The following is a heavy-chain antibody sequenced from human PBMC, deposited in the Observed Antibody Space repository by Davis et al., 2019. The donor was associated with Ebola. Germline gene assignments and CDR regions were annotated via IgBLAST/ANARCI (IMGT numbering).Heavy chain of an antibody. J-gene: IGHJ6*02. CDR1: GGTFSSFA. CDR3: ARGPEGAASSHYYYYGMDV. V-gene: IGHV1-18*01. D-gene: IGHD1-26*01. Sequence: AASVKVSCKASGGTFSSFAISWVRQAPGQGLEWMGWISAYNGNTNYAQKLQGRVTMTTDTSTSTAYMELRSLRSDDTAVYYCARGPEGAASSHYYYYGMDVWGQGTTVTVSS. CDR2: ISAYNGNT.